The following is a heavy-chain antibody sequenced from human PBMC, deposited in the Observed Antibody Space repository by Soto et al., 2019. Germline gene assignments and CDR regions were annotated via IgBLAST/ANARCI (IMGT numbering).Heavy chain of an antibody. V-gene: IGHV3-9*01. J-gene: IGHJ6*02. CDR1: GFTFDDYA. CDR3: AKDAIHVLLGYTYGAGGMDV. Sequence: EVQLVESGGDLVQPGRSLRLSCAASGFTFDDYAMHWVRLAPGKGLEWVSGISWNSGDIYYADSVKGRFTISRYNAKSSLYLQMNSLRPADTAMYYCAKDAIHVLLGYTYGAGGMDVWGQGTTVTVSS. CDR2: ISWNSGDI. D-gene: IGHD5-18*01.